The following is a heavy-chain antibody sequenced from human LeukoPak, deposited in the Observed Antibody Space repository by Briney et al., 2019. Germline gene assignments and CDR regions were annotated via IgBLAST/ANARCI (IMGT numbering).Heavy chain of an antibody. V-gene: IGHV1-69*13. J-gene: IGHJ5*02. Sequence: ASVKVSCKASGGTFSSYAISWVRQAPGQGLEWMGGIIPIFGTANYAQRFQGRVTITADESTSTAYMELSSLRSEDTAVYYCARDPRGIVVVVAATRDLGWFYPWGQGTLVTVSS. D-gene: IGHD2-15*01. CDR2: IIPIFGTA. CDR3: ARDPRGIVVVVAATRDLGWFYP. CDR1: GGTFSSYA.